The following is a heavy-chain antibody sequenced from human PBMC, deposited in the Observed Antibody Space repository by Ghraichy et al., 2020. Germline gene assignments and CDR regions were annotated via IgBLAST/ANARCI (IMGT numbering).Heavy chain of an antibody. CDR1: GFKFRNYG. Sequence: GGSLRLSCAASGFKFRNYGMTWVRQASGKGLEWVADINISGGSTNYADSVKGRFTISRDNFKNTLYLQMNSLREDDTAIYYCAKEGRWLGYYFDYWGQGILVTVSS. J-gene: IGHJ4*02. D-gene: IGHD5-12*01. V-gene: IGHV3-23*01. CDR2: INISGGST. CDR3: AKEGRWLGYYFDY.